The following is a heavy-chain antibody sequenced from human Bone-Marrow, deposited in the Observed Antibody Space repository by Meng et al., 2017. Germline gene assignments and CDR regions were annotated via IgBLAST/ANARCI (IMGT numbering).Heavy chain of an antibody. J-gene: IGHJ4*02. CDR3: ARGYDSSGYYYDAYYFDY. CDR2: IIPIFGTT. CDR1: GGTFNSYS. D-gene: IGHD3-22*01. Sequence: SVKVSCKASGGTFNSYSITWVRQAPGQGLEWMGGIIPIFGTTNYAQKFQGRVTITADKSTSTAYMELSSLRSEDTAVFYCARGYDSSGYYYDAYYFDYWGQGTLVTVAS. V-gene: IGHV1-69*06.